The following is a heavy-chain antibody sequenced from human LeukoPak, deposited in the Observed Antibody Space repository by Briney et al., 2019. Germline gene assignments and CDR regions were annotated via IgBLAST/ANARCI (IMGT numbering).Heavy chain of an antibody. CDR1: GFTFSSYG. V-gene: IGHV3-33*01. J-gene: IGHJ4*02. Sequence: GGSLRLSCAASGFTFSSYGMHWVRQAPGKGLEWVAVIWYDGSNKYYADSGKGRFTISRDNSKNTLYLQMNSLRAEDTAVYYCAREGSSGYYYPNFDYWGQGTLVTVSS. D-gene: IGHD3-22*01. CDR3: AREGSSGYYYPNFDY. CDR2: IWYDGSNK.